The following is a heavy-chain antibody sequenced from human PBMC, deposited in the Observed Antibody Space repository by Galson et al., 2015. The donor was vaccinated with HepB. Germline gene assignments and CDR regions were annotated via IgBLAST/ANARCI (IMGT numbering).Heavy chain of an antibody. CDR2: ISYDGSNK. Sequence: SLRLSCAASGFMFNSYGMYWVRQAPGKGLEWVAVISYDGSNKYYADSVKGRFTISRDNSKNTLYLQMNSLRAEDTAVYYCAKDRFITVTLDYWGQGTLVTVSS. J-gene: IGHJ4*02. V-gene: IGHV3-30*18. CDR1: GFMFNSYG. D-gene: IGHD4-17*01. CDR3: AKDRFITVTLDY.